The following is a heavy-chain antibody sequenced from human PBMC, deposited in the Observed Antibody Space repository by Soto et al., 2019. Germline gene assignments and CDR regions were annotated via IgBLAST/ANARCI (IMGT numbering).Heavy chain of an antibody. CDR1: GLSISSDNW. J-gene: IGHJ4*02. CDR2: IHHSGRT. CDR3: ARDQGSHPGD. Sequence: QVQLQESGPGLVRPSGTVSLTCAVSGLSISSDNWWSWVRQPPGKGLEWIGEIHHSGRTNYNPSLKSRVPMSVVPSKDLFSLTLNSVTAADTVFYYCARDQGSHPGDWGQGTLVSGSS. V-gene: IGHV4-4*02. D-gene: IGHD6-13*01.